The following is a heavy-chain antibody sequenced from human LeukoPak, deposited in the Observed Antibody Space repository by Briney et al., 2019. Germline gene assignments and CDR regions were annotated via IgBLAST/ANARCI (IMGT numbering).Heavy chain of an antibody. CDR2: INHSGGT. CDR3: ARVHYDILTGYFIHSWFDY. V-gene: IGHV4-34*01. D-gene: IGHD3-9*01. CDR1: GGSFSGYY. J-gene: IGHJ4*02. Sequence: PSETLSLTCAVYGGSFSGYYWSWIRQPPGKGLEWIGEINHSGGTNYNPSLKSRVTISVDTSKNQFSLKLSSVTAADTAVYYCARVHYDILTGYFIHSWFDYWGQGILVTVSA.